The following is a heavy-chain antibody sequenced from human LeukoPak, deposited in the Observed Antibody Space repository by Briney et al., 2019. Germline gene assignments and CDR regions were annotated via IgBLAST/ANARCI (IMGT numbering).Heavy chain of an antibody. D-gene: IGHD3-22*01. J-gene: IGHJ4*02. V-gene: IGHV1-69*13. Sequence: SVKVSCKASGGTFSSYAISWVRDAPGEGLEWMGGIIPIFGTANNAQKFQSRVTITADESTSTAYMELSSLRSEDTAVYYGAGGYDSSGHHQGGDWGQGTLVTVSS. CDR3: AGGYDSSGHHQGGD. CDR1: GGTFSSYA. CDR2: IIPIFGTA.